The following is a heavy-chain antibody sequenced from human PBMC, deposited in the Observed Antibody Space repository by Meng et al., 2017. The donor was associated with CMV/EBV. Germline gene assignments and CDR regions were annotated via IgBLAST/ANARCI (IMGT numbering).Heavy chain of an antibody. Sequence: ASVKVSCKASGYTFTSYDINWVRQATGQGLEWMGWMNPNSGNTGYAQKFQGRVTMTRNTSISTAYMELSSLRSEDTAVYYCATRGLSDCSSTSCYQIGDYWDQGTLVTVSS. J-gene: IGHJ4*02. CDR1: GYTFTSYD. V-gene: IGHV1-8*01. D-gene: IGHD2-2*01. CDR3: ATRGLSDCSSTSCYQIGDY. CDR2: MNPNSGNT.